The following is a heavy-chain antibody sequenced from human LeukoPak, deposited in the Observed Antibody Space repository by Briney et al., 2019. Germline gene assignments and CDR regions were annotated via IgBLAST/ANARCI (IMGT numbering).Heavy chain of an antibody. CDR1: GFTFSSYE. J-gene: IGHJ6*03. CDR2: TSSSGSTI. D-gene: IGHD4-17*01. Sequence: GGSLRLSCAASGFTFSSYEMNWVRQAPGKGLEWVSYTSSSGSTIYYADSVKGRFTISRDNAKNSLYLQMNSLRAEDTAVYYCARVATVTIYYYYYYMDVWGKGTTVTISS. V-gene: IGHV3-48*03. CDR3: ARVATVTIYYYYYYMDV.